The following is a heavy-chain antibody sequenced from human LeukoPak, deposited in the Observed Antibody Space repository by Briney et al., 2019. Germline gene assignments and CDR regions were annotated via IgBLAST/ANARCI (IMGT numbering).Heavy chain of an antibody. J-gene: IGHJ4*02. Sequence: GGSLRLSCAAPGFTFSNYAMHWVRRAPGKGLEWVTVISYDGSKKFYADSVRGRFTISRDNSKSTLYLQMNSLRPEDTAVYYCASTIVGYWGQGTLVTVSS. CDR1: GFTFSNYA. CDR3: ASTIVGY. CDR2: ISYDGSKK. V-gene: IGHV3-30*04. D-gene: IGHD3-22*01.